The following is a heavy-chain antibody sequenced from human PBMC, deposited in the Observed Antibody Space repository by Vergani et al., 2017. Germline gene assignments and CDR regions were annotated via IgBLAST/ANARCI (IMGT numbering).Heavy chain of an antibody. V-gene: IGHV7-4-1*01. CDR3: ARAKRRRLAMGATDS. D-gene: IGHD6-19*01. CDR1: GYSFNHYA. J-gene: IGHJ4*02. Sequence: QEQLVQSGSELKKPGASVKVSCKASGYSFNHYAIHWVRQAPGQGLEWMGWINPTTGNPTYARAFTGRFVFSLDTSISTAYLQIGSLKAEDTAVYFCARAKRRRLAMGATDSWGQGTLLTVSS. CDR2: INPTTGNP.